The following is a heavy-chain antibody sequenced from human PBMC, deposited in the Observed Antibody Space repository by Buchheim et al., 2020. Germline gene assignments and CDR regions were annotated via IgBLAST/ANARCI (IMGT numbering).Heavy chain of an antibody. CDR3: VRDRFAYCTGGSCYLAY. V-gene: IGHV3-30*01. CDR2: ISYDGSDR. Sequence: QEQLVESGGGVVPPGKSLRLSCVVAGFSLKTYAMHWVRQSPGNGLQWVAVISYDGSDRDYADSVGGRFTISRDNSKNTLYLQMNNLRVDDTAVYYCVRDRFAYCTGGSCYLAYWGQGSL. D-gene: IGHD2-15*01. CDR1: GFSLKTYA. J-gene: IGHJ4*02.